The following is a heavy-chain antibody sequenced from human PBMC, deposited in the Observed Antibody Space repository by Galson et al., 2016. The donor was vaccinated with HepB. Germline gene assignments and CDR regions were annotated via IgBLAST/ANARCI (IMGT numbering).Heavy chain of an antibody. Sequence: SLRLSCAASGFTFSNNWMTWVRQAPGKGLEWVANIKQDGGEKYYVDSVKGRFTISRDNAKNSLYLQMSNLRAEDTAVYYCVRGAGGYAPHFDYWGQGTLVTVSS. D-gene: IGHD5-12*01. CDR1: GFTFSNNW. CDR2: IKQDGGEK. J-gene: IGHJ4*02. CDR3: VRGAGGYAPHFDY. V-gene: IGHV3-7*03.